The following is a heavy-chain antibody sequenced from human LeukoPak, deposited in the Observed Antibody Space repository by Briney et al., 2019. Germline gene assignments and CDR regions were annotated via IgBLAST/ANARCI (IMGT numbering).Heavy chain of an antibody. CDR2: IGNTET. D-gene: IGHD6-6*01. J-gene: IGHJ4*02. V-gene: IGHV3-23*01. Sequence: GGSLRLSCATSGFPFETNAMSWVRQAPGKGLEWVATIGNTETFYADSVTGRFTISRDNSKNTVNLQMNRLRVEDTAVYYCARARGYSSSSGLDWGQGTLVTVSS. CDR3: ARARGYSSSSGLD. CDR1: GFPFETNA.